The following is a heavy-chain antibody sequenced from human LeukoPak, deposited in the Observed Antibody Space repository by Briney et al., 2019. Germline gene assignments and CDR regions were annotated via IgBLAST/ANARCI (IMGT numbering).Heavy chain of an antibody. CDR1: GYTFTGYY. V-gene: IGHV1-2*02. Sequence: GASEKVSCKASGYTFTGYYMHWVRQAPGQGLEWMGWINPNSGGTNYAQKFQGRVTMTRNTSISTAYMELSRLRSDDTAVYYCARGTAIPGYRYDSRGYAWRPRSDIWGQGTMVTVSS. D-gene: IGHD3-22*01. CDR3: ARGTAIPGYRYDSRGYAWRPRSDI. CDR2: INPNSGGT. J-gene: IGHJ3*02.